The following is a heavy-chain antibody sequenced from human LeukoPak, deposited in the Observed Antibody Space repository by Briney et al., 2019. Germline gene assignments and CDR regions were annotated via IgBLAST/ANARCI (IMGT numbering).Heavy chain of an antibody. CDR3: AASTVAN. CDR2: ISGNGGNT. CDR1: GFTFSTYW. D-gene: IGHD4-23*01. V-gene: IGHV3-23*01. Sequence: GGSLRLSCAASGFTFSTYWMTWVRQAPGKGLEWVSAISGNGGNTYYADSVKGRFTISRDNSKNTLYLQMNSLRAEDTAVYYCAASTVANWGQGTLVTVSS. J-gene: IGHJ4*02.